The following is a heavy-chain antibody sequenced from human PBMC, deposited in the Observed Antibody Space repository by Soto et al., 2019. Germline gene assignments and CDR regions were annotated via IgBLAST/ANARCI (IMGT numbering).Heavy chain of an antibody. CDR3: VRHGLLSPWLVQRFFSGYYGMDV. CDR1: GGSISSSSYY. CDR2: IYYSGST. Sequence: NPSETLSLTCTVSGGSISSSSYYWGWIRQPPGKGLEWIGSIYYSGSTYYNPSLKSRVTISVDTSKNQFSLKLSSVTAADTAVYYCVRHGLLSPWLVQRFFSGYYGMDVWGQGTTVTVSS. D-gene: IGHD6-19*01. J-gene: IGHJ6*02. V-gene: IGHV4-39*01.